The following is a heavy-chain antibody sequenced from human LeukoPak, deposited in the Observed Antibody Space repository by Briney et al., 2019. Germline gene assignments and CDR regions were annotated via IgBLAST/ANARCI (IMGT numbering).Heavy chain of an antibody. Sequence: SETLSLTCAVYGGSFSGYYWSWIRQPPGEGLEWIGEINHSGSTNYNPSLKSRVTISVDTSKNQSSLKLSSVTAADTAVYYCARGRIAAAGLDYWGRGTLVTVSS. CDR3: ARGRIAAAGLDY. V-gene: IGHV4-34*01. J-gene: IGHJ4*02. D-gene: IGHD6-13*01. CDR1: GGSFSGYY. CDR2: INHSGST.